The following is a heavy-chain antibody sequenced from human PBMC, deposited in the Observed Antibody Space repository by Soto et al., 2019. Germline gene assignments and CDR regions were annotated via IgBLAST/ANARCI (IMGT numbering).Heavy chain of an antibody. CDR2: ISSSSSTI. CDR3: AREGDGWELLLRL. Sequence: GGSLRLSCVASGFTFSNYNMNWVRQAPGKGLEWVSYISSSSSTIYYADSVKGRFTISRDNAKNSLYLQMNSLRAEDTAVYYCAREGDGWELLLRLWGQGT. V-gene: IGHV3-48*01. CDR1: GFTFSNYN. J-gene: IGHJ4*02. D-gene: IGHD1-26*01.